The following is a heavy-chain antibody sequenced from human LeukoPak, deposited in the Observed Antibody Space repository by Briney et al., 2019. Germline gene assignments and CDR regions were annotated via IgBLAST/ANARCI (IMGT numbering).Heavy chain of an antibody. Sequence: GGSLRLSCAASGFTFSDYYMSWIRPAPGKGLEWVSYISSSGSTIYYADSVKGRFTISRDNAKNSLYLQMNSLRAEDTAVYYCARSYDILSIDYWGQGTLVTVSS. D-gene: IGHD3-9*01. V-gene: IGHV3-11*01. CDR3: ARSYDILSIDY. CDR2: ISSSGSTI. J-gene: IGHJ4*02. CDR1: GFTFSDYY.